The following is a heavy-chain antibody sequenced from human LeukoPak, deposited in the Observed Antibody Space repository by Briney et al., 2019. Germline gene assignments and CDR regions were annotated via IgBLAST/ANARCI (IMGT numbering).Heavy chain of an antibody. D-gene: IGHD3-16*02. V-gene: IGHV7-4-1*02. Sequence: ASVKVSCKASGYTFTSYAMNWVRQAPGQGLEWMGWINTNTGNPTYAQGFTGRFVFSLDTSVSTAYLQISSLKAGDTAVYYCARGWGSYRYSYFDYWGQGTLVTVSS. CDR3: ARGWGSYRYSYFDY. J-gene: IGHJ4*02. CDR2: INTNTGNP. CDR1: GYTFTSYA.